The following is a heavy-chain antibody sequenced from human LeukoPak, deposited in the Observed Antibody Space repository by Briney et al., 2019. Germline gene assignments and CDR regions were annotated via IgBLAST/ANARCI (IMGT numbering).Heavy chain of an antibody. CDR3: ARASYYYDTTGLGAVDI. V-gene: IGHV3-9*01. CDR2: INWNSDNI. CDR1: GFTFNDHA. J-gene: IGHJ3*02. D-gene: IGHD3-22*01. Sequence: GRSLRLSCAASGFTFNDHAMYWVRQAPWKGLEWVSGINWNSDNIGYADSVKGRFTISRDDAKNSLFLQMNSLRAEGTALYYCARASYYYDTTGLGAVDIWGQGTLVTVSS.